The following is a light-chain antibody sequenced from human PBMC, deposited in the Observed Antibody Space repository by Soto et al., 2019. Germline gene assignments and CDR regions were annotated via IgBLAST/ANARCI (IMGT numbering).Light chain of an antibody. CDR2: GNT. Sequence: QSVLTQPPSVSGAPGQRVTISCTGSSSNIGAGYGVHWYQQLPGTAPKLLIYGNTNRPSGVPDRFSGSKSGTSASLAITGXXXEDEADYYCQSYDSSLSGPWVFGGGTKLTVL. CDR3: QSYDSSLSGPWV. V-gene: IGLV1-40*01. J-gene: IGLJ3*02. CDR1: SSNIGAGYG.